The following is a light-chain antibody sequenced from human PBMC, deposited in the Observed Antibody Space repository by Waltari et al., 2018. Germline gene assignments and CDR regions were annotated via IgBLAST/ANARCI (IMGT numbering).Light chain of an antibody. Sequence: QMTQSPSSLSASVGDRVTIPCRASQGISSWLAWYQQKPGKAPNLLMDAASSLQSGVPSRFSGSGSGTDFTLTISSLQPEDSAIYYCQQANSFPYTFGQGTKVEIK. J-gene: IGKJ2*01. CDR3: QQANSFPYT. CDR1: QGISSW. V-gene: IGKV1-12*01. CDR2: AAS.